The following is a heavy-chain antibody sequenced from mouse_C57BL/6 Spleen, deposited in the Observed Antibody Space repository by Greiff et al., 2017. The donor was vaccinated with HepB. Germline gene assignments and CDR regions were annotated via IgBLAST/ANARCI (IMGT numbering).Heavy chain of an antibody. V-gene: IGHV1-82*01. CDR2: IYPGDGDT. J-gene: IGHJ2*01. CDR3: ARGFYYGSPDY. Sequence: QVQLKESGPELVKPGASVKISCKASGYAFSSSWMNWVKQRPGKGLEWIGRIYPGDGDTNYNGKFKGKATLTADKSSSTAYMQLSSLTSEDSAVYFCARGFYYGSPDYWGQGTTLTVSS. D-gene: IGHD1-1*01. CDR1: GYAFSSSW.